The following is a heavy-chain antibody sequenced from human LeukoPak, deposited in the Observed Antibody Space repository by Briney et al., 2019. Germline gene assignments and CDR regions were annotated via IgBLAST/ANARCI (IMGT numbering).Heavy chain of an antibody. D-gene: IGHD1-1*01. J-gene: IGHJ4*02. V-gene: IGHV3-7*01. CDR2: MDPSGSQK. CDR1: GFTFNRSR. Sequence: GGSLRLSCAASGFTFNRSRMNWLRQATGKGLEWVANMDPSGSQKRYVDSVKGRFTISKDNPGTSLYLEMYSLRAEDTAIYYCAIWTSGNYWGQGTPVTVSS. CDR3: AIWTSGNY.